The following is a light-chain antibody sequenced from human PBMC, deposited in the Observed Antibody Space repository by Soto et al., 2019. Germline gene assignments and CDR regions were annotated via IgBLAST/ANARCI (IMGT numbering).Light chain of an antibody. V-gene: IGKV2-30*01. CDR3: RQGTHCPSYT. CDR2: KVS. Sequence: DVVMTQSPLSLPVTLGQPASIYCRASQSIAYSDGYNYLNWFQQRPGQSPRRLIYKVSNRDSGVADRFSGSGSGATVLLKTIRVEAADVCVSYCRQGTHCPSYTFGQGTKLEIK. CDR1: QSIAYSDGYNY. J-gene: IGKJ2*01.